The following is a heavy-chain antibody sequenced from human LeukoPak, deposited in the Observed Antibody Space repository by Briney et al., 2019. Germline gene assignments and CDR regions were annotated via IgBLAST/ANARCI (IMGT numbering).Heavy chain of an antibody. CDR3: AKDLDYYGSGSDPVFDY. D-gene: IGHD3-10*01. CDR2: ISGSGGST. V-gene: IGHV3-23*01. CDR1: GFAVSTNY. J-gene: IGHJ4*02. Sequence: GGSLRLSCAASGFAVSTNYLSRVRQAPGKGLEWVSAISGSGGSTYYADSVKGRFTISRDNSKNTLYLQMNSLRAEDTAVYYCAKDLDYYGSGSDPVFDYWGQGTLVTASS.